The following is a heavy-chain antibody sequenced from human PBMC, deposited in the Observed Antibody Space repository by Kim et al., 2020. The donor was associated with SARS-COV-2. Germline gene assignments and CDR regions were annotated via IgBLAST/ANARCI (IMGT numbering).Heavy chain of an antibody. CDR1: GFTFDSYA. CDR3: ARNREGSSWKPNDY. CDR2: ISGSGSST. J-gene: IGHJ4*02. D-gene: IGHD6-13*01. Sequence: GGSLRLSCAASGFTFDSYAMTWVRQAPGKGLEWVSTISGSGSSTFYADPVKGRFTISRDNSKNTLYLQVNSLRAEDTAVYYCARNREGSSWKPNDYWGQGALVTVSS. V-gene: IGHV3-23*01.